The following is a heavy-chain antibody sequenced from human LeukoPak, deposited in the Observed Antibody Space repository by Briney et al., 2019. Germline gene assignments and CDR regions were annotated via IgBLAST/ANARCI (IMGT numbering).Heavy chain of an antibody. CDR2: IWNDGSNQ. CDR1: GFTFSIYG. D-gene: IGHD1-7*01. CDR3: ARPSGTWGAFDI. Sequence: GGSLRLSCAASGFTFSIYGTHWVRQAPGKGLEWVAVIWNDGSNQYYADSVKGRFTISRDNSMNTLYLQMNSLTFEDTALYYCARPSGTWGAFDIWGQGTMVTVSS. J-gene: IGHJ3*02. V-gene: IGHV3-33*01.